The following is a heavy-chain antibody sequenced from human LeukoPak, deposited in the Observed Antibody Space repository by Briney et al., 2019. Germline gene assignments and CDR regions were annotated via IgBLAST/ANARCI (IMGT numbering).Heavy chain of an antibody. Sequence: ASVNVSCKASGGTFISYTISWVRPAPGQGLEWMGRIIPILGIANYALKFQGRVTITAAKSTSTAYMELSSLRSEDTAVYYCARELRFLEWSRGSYAFDIWGQGTMVTVSS. CDR3: ARELRFLEWSRGSYAFDI. V-gene: IGHV1-69*04. CDR1: GGTFISYT. CDR2: IIPILGIA. D-gene: IGHD3-3*01. J-gene: IGHJ3*02.